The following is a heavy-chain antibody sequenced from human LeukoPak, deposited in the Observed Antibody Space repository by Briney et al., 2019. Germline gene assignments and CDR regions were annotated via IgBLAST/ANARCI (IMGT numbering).Heavy chain of an antibody. CDR2: TYYRSTWYN. V-gene: IGHV6-1*01. J-gene: IGHJ5*02. Sequence: SQTLSLTCAISGDSVSSNSVTWNWIRQSPSRGLEWLGRTYYRSTWYNDYAVSVRGRITVNPDTSKNRFSLHLNSVTPEDTAVYYCARRLTQYDCFDPWGQGILVTVSS. D-gene: IGHD2-2*01. CDR1: GDSVSSNSVT. CDR3: ARRLTQYDCFDP.